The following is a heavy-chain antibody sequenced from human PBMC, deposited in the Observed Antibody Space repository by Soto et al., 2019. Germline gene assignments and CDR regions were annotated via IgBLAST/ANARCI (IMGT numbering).Heavy chain of an antibody. D-gene: IGHD3-10*01. CDR3: ASPRGRRKYGMDV. CDR1: GYNFTTYA. CDR2: INTGNGNT. Sequence: ASVKVSCKASGYNFTTYAMLWVRQAPGQRPEWMGWINTGNGNTKYSPKFQGRVTITRDTSASTAYMELSSLRSEDTAVYYCASPRGRRKYGMDVWGQGTTVTVSS. J-gene: IGHJ6*02. V-gene: IGHV1-3*04.